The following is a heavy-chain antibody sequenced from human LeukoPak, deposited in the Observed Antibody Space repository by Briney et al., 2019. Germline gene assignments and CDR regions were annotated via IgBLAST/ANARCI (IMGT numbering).Heavy chain of an antibody. D-gene: IGHD4-17*01. CDR2: ISGSGGST. V-gene: IGHV3-23*01. Sequence: GGSLRLSCAASGFTFSSYAMSWVRQAPGKGLEWVSAISGSGGSTYYADSVKGRFTISRDNSKSTLYLQMNSLRAEDTAVYYCATYGDYVGFDYWGQGTLVTVSS. CDR3: ATYGDYVGFDY. J-gene: IGHJ4*02. CDR1: GFTFSSYA.